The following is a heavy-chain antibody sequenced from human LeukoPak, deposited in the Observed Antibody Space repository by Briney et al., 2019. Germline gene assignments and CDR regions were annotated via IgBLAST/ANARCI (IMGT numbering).Heavy chain of an antibody. Sequence: ASVKVSCKASGYTFTSYGISWVRQAPGQGLEWMGWISGYNGNTIYAQKLQGRVTMTTDTSTRTANMELRSLRSDDTAVYYCARGGGGYNWFDPWGQGTLVTVSS. J-gene: IGHJ5*02. D-gene: IGHD3-16*01. CDR1: GYTFTSYG. CDR3: ARGGGGYNWFDP. CDR2: ISGYNGNT. V-gene: IGHV1-18*01.